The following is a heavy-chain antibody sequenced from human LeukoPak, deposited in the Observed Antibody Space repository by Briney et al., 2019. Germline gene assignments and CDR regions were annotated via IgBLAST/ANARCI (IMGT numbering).Heavy chain of an antibody. J-gene: IGHJ4*02. D-gene: IGHD1-26*01. CDR1: GFTLDDYG. CDR3: ARESSGSYFHYFDY. V-gene: IGHV3-20*04. Sequence: GGSLTLSCAPSGFTLDDYGVRWVRRAPGEGLEWVLGVKWNGGSTGYADYVKGRFTISRDNAKNSLYLQMNSLRAEVTALYYFARESSGSYFHYFDYWGQGTLVTVSS. CDR2: VKWNGGST.